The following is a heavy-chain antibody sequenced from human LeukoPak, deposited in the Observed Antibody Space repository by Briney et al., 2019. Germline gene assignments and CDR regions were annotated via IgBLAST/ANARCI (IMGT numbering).Heavy chain of an antibody. CDR3: AREYSSGYYRTFDY. V-gene: IGHV3-66*01. J-gene: IGHJ4*02. Sequence: GGSLRLSCAASTFSVSTNYMSWVRQAPGKGLEWISVLYSSGYTKYADSVRGRFSISRDNSENTLSLQMNSLRPEDTAVYYCAREYSSGYYRTFDYWGQGTLVTVSS. CDR1: TFSVSTNY. CDR2: LYSSGYT. D-gene: IGHD3-22*01.